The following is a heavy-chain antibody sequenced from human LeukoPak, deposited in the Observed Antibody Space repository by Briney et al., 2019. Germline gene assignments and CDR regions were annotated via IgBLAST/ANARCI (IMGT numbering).Heavy chain of an antibody. V-gene: IGHV4-4*07. J-gene: IGHJ4*02. D-gene: IGHD7-27*01. CDR2: IYSNGST. CDR3: ARENDWGFRRFDF. CDR1: GGSISSYY. Sequence: SETLSLTCTVSGGSISSYYWSWIRQPAGKGLEWIGRIYSNGSTSYDPSLKSRVTMSVDTSENQFSLKLTSVTAADTAVYYCARENDWGFRRFDFWGQGTLVTVSS.